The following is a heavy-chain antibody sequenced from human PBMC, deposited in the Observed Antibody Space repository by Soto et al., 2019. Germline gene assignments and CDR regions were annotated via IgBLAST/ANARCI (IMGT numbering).Heavy chain of an antibody. Sequence: GGSLRLSCAASGLTFSSYEMNWVRQAPGKGLEWVSYISSSGSTIYYADSVKGRFTISRDNAKNSLYLQMNSLRAEDTAFYYCAREEELEGYYYGMDVWGQGTTVTVSS. J-gene: IGHJ6*02. V-gene: IGHV3-48*03. D-gene: IGHD1-26*01. CDR1: GLTFSSYE. CDR2: ISSSGSTI. CDR3: AREEELEGYYYGMDV.